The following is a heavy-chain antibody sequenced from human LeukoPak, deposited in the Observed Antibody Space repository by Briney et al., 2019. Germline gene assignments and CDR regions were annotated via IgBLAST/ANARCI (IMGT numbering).Heavy chain of an antibody. D-gene: IGHD4-23*01. CDR2: IYSGGST. CDR3: ARKLLSPAAPFDY. CDR1: GFNVRSNY. V-gene: IGHV3-53*01. Sequence: GGSLRLSCVASGFNVRSNYMSWVRQAPGKGLEWVSVIYSGGSTYYAKSVEGRFTISRDNSKNTLYLQMNSLRVEDTAVYYCARKLLSPAAPFDYWGPGTMLTVSS. J-gene: IGHJ4*02.